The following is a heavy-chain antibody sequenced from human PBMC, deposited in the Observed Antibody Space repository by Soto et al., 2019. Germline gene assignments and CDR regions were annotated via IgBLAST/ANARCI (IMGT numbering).Heavy chain of an antibody. CDR2: IDPNSGGT. CDR3: ARSSGSYSDFDF. J-gene: IGHJ4*02. V-gene: IGHV1-2*02. CDR1: GYTFTSYH. D-gene: IGHD1-26*01. Sequence: ASVKVSCKTSGYTFTSYHIHCVRQAPGQGLEWLGWIDPNSGGTKYAQKFQGRVTVTREVSISTAFMELSSLTSDDSAVYYCARSSGSYSDFDFWGQGAPVTVSS.